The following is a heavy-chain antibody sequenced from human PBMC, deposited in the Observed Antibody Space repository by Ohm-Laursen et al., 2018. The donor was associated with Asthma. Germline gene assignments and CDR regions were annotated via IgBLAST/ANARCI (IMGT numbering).Heavy chain of an antibody. CDR1: GFTFSSYA. CDR3: ARDLNENYDFCLDY. CDR2: ISGSGGTT. D-gene: IGHD3-3*01. J-gene: IGHJ4*02. Sequence: GSLRLSCTASGFTFSSYAMSWVRQAPAKGLEWVSGISGSGGTTYYADSVKGRFTISRDNSKNTLYLQMNSLRAEDTAVYYCARDLNENYDFCLDYWGQGTLVTVSS. V-gene: IGHV3-23*01.